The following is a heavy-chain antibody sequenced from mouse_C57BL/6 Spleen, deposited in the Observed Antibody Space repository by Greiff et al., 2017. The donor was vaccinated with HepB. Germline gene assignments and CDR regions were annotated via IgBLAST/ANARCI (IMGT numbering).Heavy chain of an antibody. CDR3: ARYYYYGSSGDY. CDR1: GYTFTSYW. CDR2: IDPSDSYT. D-gene: IGHD1-1*01. J-gene: IGHJ2*01. V-gene: IGHV1-59*01. Sequence: QVQLKQPGAELVRPGTSVKLSCKASGYTFTSYWMHWVKQRPGQGLEWIGVIDPSDSYTNYNQKFKGKATLTVDTSSSTAYMQLSSLTSEDSAVYYCARYYYYGSSGDYWGQGTTLTVSS.